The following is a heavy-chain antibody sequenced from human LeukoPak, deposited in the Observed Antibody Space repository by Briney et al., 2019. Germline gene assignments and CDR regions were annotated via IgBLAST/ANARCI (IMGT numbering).Heavy chain of an antibody. D-gene: IGHD3-22*01. V-gene: IGHV1-69*04. CDR1: GYTFTGYY. CDR2: IIPILGIA. CDR3: ARDFSSGYYPAGNYYFDY. J-gene: IGHJ4*02. Sequence: GASVKVSCKASGYTFTGYYMHWVRQAPGQGLEWMGRIIPILGIANYAQKFQGRVTITADKSTSTAYMELSSLRSEDTAVYYCARDFSSGYYPAGNYYFDYWGQGTLVTVSS.